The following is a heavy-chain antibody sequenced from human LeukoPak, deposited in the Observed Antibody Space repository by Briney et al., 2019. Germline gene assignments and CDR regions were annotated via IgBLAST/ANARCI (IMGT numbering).Heavy chain of an antibody. CDR3: ARDQDGDYPNYFDY. D-gene: IGHD4-17*01. CDR1: GFIFSSYW. CDR2: INTDGSST. J-gene: IGHJ4*02. V-gene: IGHV3-74*01. Sequence: GGSLRLSCAASGFIFSSYWMHWVRQVPGKGLVWVSRINTDGSSTSYADSVKGRFTISRDNAKNSLYLQMNSLRAEDTAVCYCARDQDGDYPNYFDYWGQGTLVTVSS.